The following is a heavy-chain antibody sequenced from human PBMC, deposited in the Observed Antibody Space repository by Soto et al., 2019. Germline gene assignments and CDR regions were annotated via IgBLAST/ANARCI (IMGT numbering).Heavy chain of an antibody. CDR3: GRGYRYGKNYHYGMDV. J-gene: IGHJ6*02. D-gene: IGHD5-18*01. CDR2: IGGSGVTT. Sequence: EVQLLESGGGLVQTGGSLRLSCAVSGFTFNTYAMNWVRQAPGKGLEWVSGIGGSGVTTYYADSVKGRFAISRDNSKNTLYLQMTSRRVEDTAVYYCGRGYRYGKNYHYGMDVWGQGTTVTVSS. V-gene: IGHV3-23*01. CDR1: GFTFNTYA.